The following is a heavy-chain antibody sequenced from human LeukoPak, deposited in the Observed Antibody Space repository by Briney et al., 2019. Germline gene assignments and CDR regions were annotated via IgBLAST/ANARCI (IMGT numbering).Heavy chain of an antibody. CDR3: ARGRYDSRIFDY. V-gene: IGHV3-21*01. CDR2: SSSSYI. Sequence: GGSLSLSCVASGFTFSNYDMNCSSSSYIYYADSVKGRFTISGDNAKKSLYLQMNSLRAEDTAVYYCARGRYDSRIFDYWGQGTLVTVSS. J-gene: IGHJ4*02. CDR1: GFTFSNYD. D-gene: IGHD3-22*01.